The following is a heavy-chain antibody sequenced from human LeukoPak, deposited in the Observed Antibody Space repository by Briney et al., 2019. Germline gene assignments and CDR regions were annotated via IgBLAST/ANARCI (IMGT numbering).Heavy chain of an antibody. D-gene: IGHD1-14*01. Sequence: NSSETLSLTCTVSGASISGHYLTWLRQPPGKGLEWIGYISHIGSTNYNPSLKSRVTISVDTSKNQFSLKLTSVTAADTAVYYCARDRISINALDMWGQGTMVTVSS. CDR3: ARDRISINALDM. V-gene: IGHV4-59*11. J-gene: IGHJ3*02. CDR2: ISHIGST. CDR1: GASISGHY.